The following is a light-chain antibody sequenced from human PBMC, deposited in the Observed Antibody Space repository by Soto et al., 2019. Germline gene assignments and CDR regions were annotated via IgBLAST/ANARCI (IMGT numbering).Light chain of an antibody. CDR1: QSVSRW. CDR3: QQYNDNWT. CDR2: KAS. V-gene: IGKV1-5*03. J-gene: IGKJ1*01. Sequence: DIQMTQSPSTLSAYVGDRVTITCRASQSVSRWLAWYQQKSGKAPKLLIYKASTLESGVPSRFSGSGSGTEFTLAISSLQPDDSATYYCQQYNDNWTFGQGTKVEIK.